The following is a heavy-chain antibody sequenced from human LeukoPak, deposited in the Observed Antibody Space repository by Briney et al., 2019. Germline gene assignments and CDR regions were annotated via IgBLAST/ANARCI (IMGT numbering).Heavy chain of an antibody. CDR3: ARDLDAFDI. CDR2: IYHSGST. J-gene: IGHJ3*02. CDR1: GGSISSSSYY. V-gene: IGHV4-39*07. Sequence: SETLSLTCTVSGGSISSSSYYWGWIRQPPGKGLEWIGYIYHSGSTYYNPSLKSRVTISVDRSKNQFSLKLSSVTAADTAVYYCARDLDAFDIWGQGTMVTVSS.